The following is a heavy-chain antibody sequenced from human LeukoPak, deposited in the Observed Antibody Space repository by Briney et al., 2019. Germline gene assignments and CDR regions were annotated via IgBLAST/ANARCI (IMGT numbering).Heavy chain of an antibody. D-gene: IGHD3-9*01. CDR1: GFTFSSYG. CDR2: IRYDGSNK. J-gene: IGHJ4*02. Sequence: GGSLRLSCAASGFTFSSYGMHWVRQAPGKGLEWVAFIRYDGSNKYYADSVKGRFTISRDNSKNTLYLQMNSLRTEDTAVFYCAKGFDYYIDYWGQGTSVSVSP. CDR3: AKGFDYYIDY. V-gene: IGHV3-30*02.